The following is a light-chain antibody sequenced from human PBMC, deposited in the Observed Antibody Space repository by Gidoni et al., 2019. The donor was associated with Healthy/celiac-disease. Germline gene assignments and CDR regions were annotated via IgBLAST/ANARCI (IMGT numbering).Light chain of an antibody. V-gene: IGLV2-14*01. Sequence: QSALTQPASVSGSLGQSITISCTGTSSDVGGYNYVPWYQQHPGNAPKLMIYEVSNRPSGVSNRFSGSKSGNTASLTISGLQAEDEADYYCSSYTSSSTLVFGGGTKLTVL. J-gene: IGLJ2*01. CDR1: SSDVGGYNY. CDR3: SSYTSSSTLV. CDR2: EVS.